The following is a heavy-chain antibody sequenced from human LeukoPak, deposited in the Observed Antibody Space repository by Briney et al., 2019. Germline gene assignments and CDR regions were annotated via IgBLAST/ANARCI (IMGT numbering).Heavy chain of an antibody. J-gene: IGHJ4*02. CDR2: ISAYTGHT. CDR1: GFGFSSYG. Sequence: ASVKVSCKAPGFGFSSYGINWVRQAPGQRLEWMGWISAYTGHTKYLQKMRGRVTMTTDTSTNTAYMELRSLTSDDTAVYYCARGPGIDVAGVFDYWGQGSLVTVSS. CDR3: ARGPGIDVAGVFDY. D-gene: IGHD6-19*01. V-gene: IGHV1-18*04.